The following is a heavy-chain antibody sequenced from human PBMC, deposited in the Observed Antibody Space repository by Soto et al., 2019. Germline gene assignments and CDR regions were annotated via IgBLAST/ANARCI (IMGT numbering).Heavy chain of an antibody. D-gene: IGHD2-2*01. Sequence: QVQLVESGGGVVQPGRSLRLSCAASGFTFSSYAMHWVRQAPGKGLEWVAVISYDGSNKYYADYVKGRFTISRDNSTNTLYLQMNSLRAEDTAVYYCARDRTKNYYYYYGMDVWGQGTTVTVSS. CDR2: ISYDGSNK. CDR1: GFTFSSYA. J-gene: IGHJ6*02. CDR3: ARDRTKNYYYYYGMDV. V-gene: IGHV3-30-3*01.